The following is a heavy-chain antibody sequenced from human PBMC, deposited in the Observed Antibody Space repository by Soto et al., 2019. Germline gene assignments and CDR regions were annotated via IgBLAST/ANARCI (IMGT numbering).Heavy chain of an antibody. CDR1: GSTFSDYY. CDR3: ARGGGRFDGYPSDFDY. V-gene: IGHV3-11*01. D-gene: IGHD3-16*01. J-gene: IGHJ4*02. Sequence: PGGSLRLSCAASGSTFSDYYMGWIRQAPGKGLEWVSYISSSASTIYYADSVKGRFTISRDNAKNSLYLQMNSLRAEDTAVYYCARGGGRFDGYPSDFDYWGQGTLVTVSS. CDR2: ISSSASTI.